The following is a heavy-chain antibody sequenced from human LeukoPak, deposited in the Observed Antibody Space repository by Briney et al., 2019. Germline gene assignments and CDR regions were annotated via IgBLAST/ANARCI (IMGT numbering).Heavy chain of an antibody. D-gene: IGHD1-1*01. CDR3: ARRTRSEHCLDP. V-gene: IGHV4-39*02. CDR1: GGSIISSSYH. J-gene: IGHJ5*01. Sequence: PWETLSLTCTVSGGSIISSSYHWGWIRQPPGKGLEWIGTIYYSGSTYYNPSLKSRVTMSVDTSKNHFSLRLSSVTAADTAVYYCARRTRSEHCLDPWGQGTLVTVSS. CDR2: IYYSGST.